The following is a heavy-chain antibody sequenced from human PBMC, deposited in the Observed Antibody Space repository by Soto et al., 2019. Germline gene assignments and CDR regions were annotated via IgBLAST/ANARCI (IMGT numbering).Heavy chain of an antibody. D-gene: IGHD4-17*01. V-gene: IGHV2-5*02. CDR3: ANGMGPYGGKANWFDH. CDR1: GFSLSTSGVG. J-gene: IGHJ5*02. CDR2: IYWDDDK. Sequence: QITLKESGPTLVKPTQTLTLTCTFSGFSLSTSGVGVGWIRQPPGKALEWLALIYWDDDKRYSPSLKSRLTLTKDTSNNQVVLTMTNMDPVDTATYYCANGMGPYGGKANWFDHWGQGTLVTVSS.